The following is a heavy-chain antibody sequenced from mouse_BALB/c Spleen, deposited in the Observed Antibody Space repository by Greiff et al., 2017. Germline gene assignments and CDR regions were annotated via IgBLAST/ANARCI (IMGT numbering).Heavy chain of an antibody. V-gene: IGHV3-2*02. CDR1: GYSITSDYA. Sequence: EVQGVESGPGLVKPSQSLSLTCTVTGYSITSDYAWNWIRQFPGNKLEWMGYISYSGSTSYNPSLKSRISITRDTSKNQFFLQLNSVTTEDTATYYCAREEYGNYGYFDVWGAGTTVTVSS. CDR2: ISYSGST. J-gene: IGHJ1*01. CDR3: AREEYGNYGYFDV. D-gene: IGHD2-10*02.